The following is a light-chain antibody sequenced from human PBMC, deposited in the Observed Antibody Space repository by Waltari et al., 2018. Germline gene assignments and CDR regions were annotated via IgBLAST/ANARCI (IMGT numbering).Light chain of an antibody. Sequence: DIVMTQSPDSLAVSLGERATINCKSSQNILYSSTNKNYLTWYQQKPGQPPKLLIYWASTRESGVPDRFSGSGSGTGFTLTISSLQAEDVAVYYCHQYSITPYTFGQGTKLEIK. CDR3: HQYSITPYT. CDR1: QNILYSSTNKNY. CDR2: WAS. V-gene: IGKV4-1*01. J-gene: IGKJ2*01.